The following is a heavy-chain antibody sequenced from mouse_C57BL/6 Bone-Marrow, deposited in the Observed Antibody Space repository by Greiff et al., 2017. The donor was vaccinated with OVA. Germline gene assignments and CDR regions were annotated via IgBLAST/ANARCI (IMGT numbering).Heavy chain of an antibody. Sequence: VQLVESGPGLVQPSQSLSITCTVSGFSLTSYGVHWVRQSPGKGLEWLGVIWSGGSTDYNAAFISRLSISKDNSKSQVFFKMNSLQADDTAIYYCARSYYGSRFYAMDYWGQGTSVTVSS. CDR2: IWSGGST. CDR3: ARSYYGSRFYAMDY. J-gene: IGHJ4*01. CDR1: GFSLTSYG. V-gene: IGHV2-2*01. D-gene: IGHD1-1*01.